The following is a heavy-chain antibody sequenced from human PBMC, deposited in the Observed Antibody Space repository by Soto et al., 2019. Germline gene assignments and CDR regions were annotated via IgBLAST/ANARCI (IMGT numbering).Heavy chain of an antibody. Sequence: SVKVSCKASGGTFSSYAISWVRQAPGQGLEWMGGIIPIFGTANYAQKFQGRVTITADESTSTAYMELSSLRSEDTAVYYCASSYGDYPYYYGMDVWGQGTTVTVSS. CDR3: ASSYGDYPYYYGMDV. CDR1: GGTFSSYA. J-gene: IGHJ6*02. V-gene: IGHV1-69*13. D-gene: IGHD4-17*01. CDR2: IIPIFGTA.